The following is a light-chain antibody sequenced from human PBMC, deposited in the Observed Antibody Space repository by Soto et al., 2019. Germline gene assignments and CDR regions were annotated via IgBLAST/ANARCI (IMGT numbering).Light chain of an antibody. J-gene: IGKJ1*01. Sequence: EIVMTQSPATLSVSPGERATLSCRASQSVSSNLAWYQQKPGQAPRLLMFGTSTRATGIPARFSGSGSGTEFTLTISSLQSEDFAVYYCQQYAKAPRTFGQGTKVDI. CDR1: QSVSSN. V-gene: IGKV3-15*01. CDR2: GTS. CDR3: QQYAKAPRT.